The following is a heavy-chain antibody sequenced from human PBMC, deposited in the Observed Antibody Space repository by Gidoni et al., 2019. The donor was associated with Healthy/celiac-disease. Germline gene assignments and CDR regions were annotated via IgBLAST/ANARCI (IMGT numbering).Heavy chain of an antibody. Sequence: EVQLLESGGGLVQPGGSLRLSCAASGFTFSSYAMGWVRQAPGKGLEWVSAISGSGGSTYYADSVKGRFTISRDNSKNTLYLQMNSLRAEDTAVYYCAKDSAPTTVTTYTFDYWGQGNLVTVSS. J-gene: IGHJ4*02. CDR1: GFTFSSYA. CDR3: AKDSAPTTVTTYTFDY. V-gene: IGHV3-23*01. D-gene: IGHD4-17*01. CDR2: ISGSGGST.